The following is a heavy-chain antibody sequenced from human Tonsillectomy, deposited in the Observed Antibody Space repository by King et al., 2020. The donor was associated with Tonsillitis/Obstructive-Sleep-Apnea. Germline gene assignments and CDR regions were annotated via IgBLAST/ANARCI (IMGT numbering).Heavy chain of an antibody. CDR1: GFTFIDYY. D-gene: IGHD3-22*01. CDR3: ARVKYSSGYYDAFDI. V-gene: IGHV3-11*05. J-gene: IGHJ3*02. CDR2: ISSSSSYT. Sequence: QVQLVESGGGLVKPGGSLRLSCAASGFTFIDYYMSWIRQAPGKGLVGVSYISSSSSYTNNADSVKGRFTISRDKAKNSLYLQMNSLRAEDTAVYYCARVKYSSGYYDAFDIWGQGTMVTVSS.